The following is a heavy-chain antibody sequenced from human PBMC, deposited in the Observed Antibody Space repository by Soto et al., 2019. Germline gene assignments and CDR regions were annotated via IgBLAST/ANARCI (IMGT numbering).Heavy chain of an antibody. D-gene: IGHD1-26*01. CDR1: GFTFSSYG. J-gene: IGHJ4*02. V-gene: IGHV3-30*18. CDR3: AKDREWELHFSYYFDY. CDR2: ISYDGSNK. Sequence: QVQLVESGGGVVQPGRSLRLSCAASGFTFSSYGMHWVRQAPGKGLEWVAVISYDGSNKYYADSVKGRFTISRDNSKNTLYLQMNSLRAEDTAVYYCAKDREWELHFSYYFDYWGQGTLVTVSS.